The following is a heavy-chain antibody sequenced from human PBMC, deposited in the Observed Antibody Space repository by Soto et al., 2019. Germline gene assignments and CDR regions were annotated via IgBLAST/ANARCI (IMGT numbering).Heavy chain of an antibody. J-gene: IGHJ4*02. Sequence: SLRLSGAASGFTFDDYAMHWVRQAPGKGLEWVSGISWNSGSIGYADSVKGRFTISRDNAKNSLYLQMNSLRAEDTALYYCAKARWIAVAGNFDYWGQGTLVTVSS. CDR2: ISWNSGSI. V-gene: IGHV3-9*01. D-gene: IGHD6-19*01. CDR1: GFTFDDYA. CDR3: AKARWIAVAGNFDY.